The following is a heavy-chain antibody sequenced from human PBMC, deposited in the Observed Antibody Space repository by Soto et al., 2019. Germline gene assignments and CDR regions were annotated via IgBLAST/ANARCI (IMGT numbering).Heavy chain of an antibody. Sequence: SETLSLTCTVSGGSINTSGYYWSWIRQHPGKALEWIGFIYYNGDTRHNPSLKSRVTISVDTSENKFSLKVTSVTAADTAVYYCARLDNDSSSSYYFDYWGQGTLVTVSS. J-gene: IGHJ4*02. CDR3: ARLDNDSSSSYYFDY. V-gene: IGHV4-31*03. CDR1: GGSINTSGYY. CDR2: IYYNGDT. D-gene: IGHD6-6*01.